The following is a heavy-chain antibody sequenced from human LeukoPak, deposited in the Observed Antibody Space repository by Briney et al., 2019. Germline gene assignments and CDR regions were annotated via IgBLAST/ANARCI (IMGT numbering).Heavy chain of an antibody. D-gene: IGHD5-18*01. CDR2: INHSGST. CDR3: ARGKPIQPWLPPAFDY. V-gene: IGHV4-34*01. J-gene: IGHJ4*02. Sequence: SETLSLTCAVYGGSFSGYYWSWIRQPPGKGLEWIGEINHSGSTNYNPSLKSRVTISVDTSKNQFSLKLSSVTAADTAVYYCARGKPIQPWLPPAFDYWGQGTLVTVSS. CDR1: GGSFSGYY.